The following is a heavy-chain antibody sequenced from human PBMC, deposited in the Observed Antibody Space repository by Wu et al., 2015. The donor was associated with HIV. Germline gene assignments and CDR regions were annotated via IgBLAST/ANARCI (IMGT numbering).Heavy chain of an antibody. J-gene: IGHJ4*02. CDR2: INPTTGGT. V-gene: IGHV1-2*02. Sequence: QVQLVQSGAEVKKPGASVKVSCKASGYSFTAYYMHWVRQAPGQGLEWMGWINPTTGGTDYAQRFQGRVTMTRDTSISTAYMELSRLRSDDTAVYYCASGIQAGGANYWGQGTLVTVSS. D-gene: IGHD5-18*01. CDR1: GYSFTAYY. CDR3: ASGIQAGGANY.